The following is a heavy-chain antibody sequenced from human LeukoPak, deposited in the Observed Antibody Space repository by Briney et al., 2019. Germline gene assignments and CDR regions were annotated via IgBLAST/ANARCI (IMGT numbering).Heavy chain of an antibody. CDR3: ARVRCTSCPSGWFDP. V-gene: IGHV7-4-1*02. CDR2: INTNTGNP. Sequence: ASVKVSCKASGYTFTSYAMNWVRQAPGQGLEWMGWINTNTGNPTYAQGFTGRFVISLDTSVSTAYLQISSLKAEDTAVYYCARVRCTSCPSGWFDPWGQGTLVTVSS. CDR1: GYTFTSYA. D-gene: IGHD2-2*01. J-gene: IGHJ5*02.